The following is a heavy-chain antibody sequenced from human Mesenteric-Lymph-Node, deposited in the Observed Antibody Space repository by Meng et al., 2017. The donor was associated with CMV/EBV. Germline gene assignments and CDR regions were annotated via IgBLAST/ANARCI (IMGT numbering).Heavy chain of an antibody. Sequence: GGSLRLSCAASGFTFSSYSMNWVRQAPGKGLEWVANIKLDGSETSYMDSVKGRFTISRDNAKNSLYLQMNSLRDEDTAVYYCAREGVPAAGMDVWGQGTTVTVSS. CDR2: IKLDGSET. CDR3: AREGVPAAGMDV. J-gene: IGHJ6*02. CDR1: GFTFSSYS. V-gene: IGHV3-7*01. D-gene: IGHD2-2*01.